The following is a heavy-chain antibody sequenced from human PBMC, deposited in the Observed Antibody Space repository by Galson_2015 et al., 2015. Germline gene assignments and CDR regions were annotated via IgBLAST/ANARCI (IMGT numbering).Heavy chain of an antibody. V-gene: IGHV3-23*01. D-gene: IGHD3-22*01. J-gene: IGHJ4*02. Sequence: SLLLSFSSSFFPFLLSSLLFFFFSPGKGLEWVSLITASGGSPYYADSVKRRFTISRDNSKNTLYLQMNSLRAEDTAMYYCAKGVGSDFYYANDDWGQGTLVTVSS. CDR1: FFPFLLSS. CDR2: ITASGGSP. CDR3: AKGVGSDFYYANDD.